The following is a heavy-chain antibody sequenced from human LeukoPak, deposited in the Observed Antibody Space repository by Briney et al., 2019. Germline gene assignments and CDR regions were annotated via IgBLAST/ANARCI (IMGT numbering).Heavy chain of an antibody. Sequence: PSETLSLTCAVFGGSFSGYYWNWVRQPPGKGLEWIGSIYYAGSTYYNPSLKSRVTLSVDTSTNHFSLNIKSVTAADTAMYYCARGRRIVVLPGRGYFDLWGQGTLVTVSS. CDR1: GGSFSGYY. J-gene: IGHJ5*02. CDR3: ARGRRIVVLPGRGYFDL. CDR2: IYYAGST. D-gene: IGHD4/OR15-4a*01. V-gene: IGHV4-34*01.